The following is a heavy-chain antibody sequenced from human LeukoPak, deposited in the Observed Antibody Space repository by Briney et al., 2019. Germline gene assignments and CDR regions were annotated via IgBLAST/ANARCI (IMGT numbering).Heavy chain of an antibody. D-gene: IGHD6-13*01. CDR3: ARVSSSWYQDWYFDL. V-gene: IGHV4-39*07. J-gene: IGHJ2*01. Sequence: PGGSLRLSCAASGFPFSSYAMSWVRQAPGKGLEWIGSIYYSVTTYYNPSLKSRVTMSVDMSKNQFSLKLSSMIAADTAVYYCARVSSSWYQDWYFDLWGRGTLVTVSS. CDR2: IYYSVTT. CDR1: GFPFSSYA.